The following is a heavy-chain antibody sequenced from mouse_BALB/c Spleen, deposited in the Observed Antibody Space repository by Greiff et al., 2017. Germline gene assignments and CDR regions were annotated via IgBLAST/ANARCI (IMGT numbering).Heavy chain of an antibody. CDR1: GYTFTDYA. J-gene: IGHJ4*01. V-gene: IGHV1S137*01. D-gene: IGHD2-3*01. Sequence: VQRVESGAELVRPGVSVKISCKGSGYTFTDYAMHWVKQSHAKSLEWIGVISTYYGDASYNQKFKGKATMTVDKSSSTAYMELARLTSEDSAIYYCARGGNGYYLGAMDYWGQGTSVTVSS. CDR3: ARGGNGYYLGAMDY. CDR2: ISTYYGDA.